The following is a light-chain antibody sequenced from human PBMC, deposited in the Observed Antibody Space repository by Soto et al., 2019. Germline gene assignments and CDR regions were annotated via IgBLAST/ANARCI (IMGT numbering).Light chain of an antibody. CDR2: AAS. CDR1: QSISSY. J-gene: IGKJ1*01. Sequence: DIQMTQSPSSLSASVGDRVTITCRASQSISSYLNWYQQKPGKAPKVLIYAASSLQSGVPSRFSGIGSGTDFTLSISSLQPEDFATYFCQQSYSTPPWTFGQGTKVDI. CDR3: QQSYSTPPWT. V-gene: IGKV1-39*01.